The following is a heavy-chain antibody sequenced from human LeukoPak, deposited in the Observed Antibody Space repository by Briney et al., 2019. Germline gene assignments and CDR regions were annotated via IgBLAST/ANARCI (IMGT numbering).Heavy chain of an antibody. CDR3: ARAYSSGWYCFDY. V-gene: IGHV1-69*01. J-gene: IGHJ4*02. Sequence: GSSVKVSCKASGGTFNTYAISWVRQAPGQGLEWMGGVIPMFGTVNYAQKFQGRVTITADESTSTAYMELSSLRSEDTAVYYCARAYSSGWYCFDYWGQGTLVTVSS. CDR2: VIPMFGTV. CDR1: GGTFNTYA. D-gene: IGHD6-19*01.